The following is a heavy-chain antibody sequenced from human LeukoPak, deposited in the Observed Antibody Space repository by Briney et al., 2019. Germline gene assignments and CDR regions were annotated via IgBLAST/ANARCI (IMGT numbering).Heavy chain of an antibody. Sequence: SETLSLTCTVSGGSISSYYWSWIRQPPGKGLEWIGEINHSGSTNYNPSLKSRVTISVDTSKNQFSLKLSSVTAADTAVYYCARGGYYYGSGSYYPPSYYFDYWGQGTLVTVSS. CDR1: GGSISSYY. J-gene: IGHJ4*02. V-gene: IGHV4-34*01. CDR2: INHSGST. CDR3: ARGGYYYGSGSYYPPSYYFDY. D-gene: IGHD3-10*01.